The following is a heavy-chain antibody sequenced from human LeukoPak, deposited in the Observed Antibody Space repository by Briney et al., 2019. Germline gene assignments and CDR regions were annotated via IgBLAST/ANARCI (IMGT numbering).Heavy chain of an antibody. CDR3: AREPYYDSSGADY. J-gene: IGHJ4*02. Sequence: PSETLSLTCTVSGDSVSSGSYYWSWIRQPPGKGLEWIGYIYYSGSTNYSPSLKSRVTISVDTSKNQFSLKLSSATAADTAVYYCAREPYYDSSGADYWGQGTLVTVSS. CDR2: IYYSGST. D-gene: IGHD3-22*01. V-gene: IGHV4-61*01. CDR1: GDSVSSGSYY.